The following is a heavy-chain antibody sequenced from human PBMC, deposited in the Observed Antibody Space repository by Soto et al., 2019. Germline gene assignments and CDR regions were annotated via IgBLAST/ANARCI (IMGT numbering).Heavy chain of an antibody. J-gene: IGHJ3*02. CDR2: ISSSSSYI. CDR1: GFTYSSYS. D-gene: IGHD2-21*02. CDR3: ARAIGGDATNDAFDI. V-gene: IGHV3-21*01. Sequence: EVQLVESGGGLVKPGGSLRLSCAASGFTYSSYSMNWVRQAPGKGLEWVLSISSSSSYIYYADSVKGRFTISRDNAKNSLYLQMNSLRAEDTAVYYCARAIGGDATNDAFDIWGQGTMVTVSS.